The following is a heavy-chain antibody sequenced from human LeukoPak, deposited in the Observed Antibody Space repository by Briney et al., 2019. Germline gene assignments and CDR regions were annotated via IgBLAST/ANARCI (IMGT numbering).Heavy chain of an antibody. V-gene: IGHV4-31*03. CDR1: GGSISSGGYY. Sequence: SETLSLTCTVSGGSISSGGYYWSWIRQHPGKGLEWIGYIYYSGSTYYNPSLKSRVTISVDTSKNQFSLKLSSVTAADTAVYYCARTSSRVTMVRGVTYAAVDYFDYWGQGTLVTVSS. CDR2: IYYSGST. J-gene: IGHJ4*02. CDR3: ARTSSRVTMVRGVTYAAVDYFDY. D-gene: IGHD3-10*01.